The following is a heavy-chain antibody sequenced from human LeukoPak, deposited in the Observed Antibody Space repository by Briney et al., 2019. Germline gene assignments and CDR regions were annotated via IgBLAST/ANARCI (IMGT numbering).Heavy chain of an antibody. CDR1: GFTFSSYN. CDR3: ARDKNSEITTVDY. V-gene: IGHV3-21*01. D-gene: IGHD4-17*01. Sequence: GGSLRLSCAAYGFTFSSYNMNWVRQAPGKGLEWVSSISSSSSYIYYADSVKDRFTNSRDNAKNSLYLQMNSLRAEDTAVYYCARDKNSEITTVDYWGQGTLVTVSS. J-gene: IGHJ4*02. CDR2: ISSSSSYI.